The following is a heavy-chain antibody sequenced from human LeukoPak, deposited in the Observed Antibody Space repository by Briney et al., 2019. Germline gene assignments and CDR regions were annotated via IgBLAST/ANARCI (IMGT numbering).Heavy chain of an antibody. D-gene: IGHD6-19*01. J-gene: IGHJ3*02. CDR2: IYHSGST. V-gene: IGHV4-4*02. CDR1: GGSLSSSNW. Sequence: SETLSLTCAVSGGSLSSSNWWSWVRQPPGKGLEWIGEIYHSGSTNYNPSLRSRVTISVDKSKNQFCLKLSSVTAADTAVYYCASSVAGTYGAFDIWGQGTMVTVSS. CDR3: ASSVAGTYGAFDI.